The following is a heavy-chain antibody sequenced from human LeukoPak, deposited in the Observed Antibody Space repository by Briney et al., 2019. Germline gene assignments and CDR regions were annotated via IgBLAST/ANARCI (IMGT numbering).Heavy chain of an antibody. J-gene: IGHJ4*02. V-gene: IGHV3-23*01. CDR3: AKDLMSVQGAYGSGPGY. CDR1: GFTFSCYA. D-gene: IGHD2-15*01. CDR2: ISGSGGST. Sequence: SGGSLRLSCAASGFTFSCYAMGWVRQAPGKGLEWVSAISGSGGSTYYADSVKGRFTISRDNSKTTLYRQMNSLRAEDTAVYYCAKDLMSVQGAYGSGPGYWGQGTLVTVSS.